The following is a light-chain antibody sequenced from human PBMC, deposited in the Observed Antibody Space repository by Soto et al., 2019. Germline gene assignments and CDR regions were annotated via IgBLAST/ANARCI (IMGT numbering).Light chain of an antibody. V-gene: IGKV1-39*01. CDR3: QQSYSTPPT. J-gene: IGKJ1*01. CDR1: QSISSY. CDR2: AAS. Sequence: DIQMTQSPSYLSASVGDRVTITCRASQSISSYLNWYQHKPGKAHKXMIYAASSLQSGVPSRFSGSRSGTAGTLTISSLQPEDGPTYDCQQSYSTPPTFGQGTKVEI.